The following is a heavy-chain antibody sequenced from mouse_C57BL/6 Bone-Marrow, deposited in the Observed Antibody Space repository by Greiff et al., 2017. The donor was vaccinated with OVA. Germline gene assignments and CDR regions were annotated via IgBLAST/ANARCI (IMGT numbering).Heavy chain of an antibody. V-gene: IGHV5-17*01. D-gene: IGHD2-3*01. CDR3: ASRLLPNAMDY. CDR1: GYTFSDYG. CDR2: ISRGSSTT. Sequence: EVQRVESGAGLVKPGASLKLSCAASGYTFSDYGMHWVRQAPEKGLEWVAYISRGSSTTYYADTVKGRFTISRDNATNTLFLQMTSLRSDDTAVYYCASRLLPNAMDYWGQGTPVTVSS. J-gene: IGHJ4*01.